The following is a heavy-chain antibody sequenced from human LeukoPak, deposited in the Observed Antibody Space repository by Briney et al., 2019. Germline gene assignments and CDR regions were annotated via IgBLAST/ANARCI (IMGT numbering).Heavy chain of an antibody. CDR3: ARESPIVVVLAASHENWFDP. J-gene: IGHJ5*02. V-gene: IGHV1-69*05. D-gene: IGHD2-2*01. CDR2: IIPIFGTA. CDR1: GGTFSSYT. Sequence: SVKVSCKASGGTFSSYTISWVRQAPGQGLEWMGGIIPIFGTANYAQKFQGRVTITTDESTSTAYMELSSLRSEDTAVYYRARESPIVVVLAASHENWFDPWGQGTLVTVSS.